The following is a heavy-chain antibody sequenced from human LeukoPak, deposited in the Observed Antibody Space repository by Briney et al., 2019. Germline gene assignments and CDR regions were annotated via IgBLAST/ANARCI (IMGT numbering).Heavy chain of an antibody. D-gene: IGHD1-26*01. CDR2: LSTYLGDT. CDR1: GYMFTSHG. J-gene: IGHJ4*02. V-gene: IGHV1-18*01. Sequence: ASVKVSCKASGYMFTSHGISWVRQAPGQGLEWMGWLSTYLGDTNYAQEYQGRVTMTTDTSTSTAYMELRSLRSDDTAVYYCARDGAISGSNADYWGQGTLVTVSS. CDR3: ARDGAISGSNADY.